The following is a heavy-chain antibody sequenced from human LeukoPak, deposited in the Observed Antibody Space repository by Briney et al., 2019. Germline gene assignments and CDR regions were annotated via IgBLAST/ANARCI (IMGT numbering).Heavy chain of an antibody. Sequence: PGGSLRLSCAVSGFTLNSYGMHWVRQAPGKGLEWVAFIRYDGSNKYYADSVKGRFTISRDNSKNTLYLQMNSLRAEDTAVYYCAKNVAARGVDYWGQGTLVTVSS. CDR1: GFTLNSYG. J-gene: IGHJ4*02. D-gene: IGHD6-6*01. V-gene: IGHV3-30*02. CDR3: AKNVAARGVDY. CDR2: IRYDGSNK.